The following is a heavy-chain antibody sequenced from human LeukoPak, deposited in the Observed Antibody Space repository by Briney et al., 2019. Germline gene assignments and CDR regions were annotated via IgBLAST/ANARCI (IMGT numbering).Heavy chain of an antibody. J-gene: IGHJ4*02. Sequence: GGSLRLSCEASGFTFSRYWMHWVRQAPGKGLVWVSRINSDGSRTTYADSVRGRFTISRDNAKNTLYLQMNSLRAEDTAVYYCARLHWGPDYWGQGTLVTVSS. CDR1: GFTFSRYW. V-gene: IGHV3-74*01. CDR3: ARLHWGPDY. D-gene: IGHD7-27*01. CDR2: INSDGSRT.